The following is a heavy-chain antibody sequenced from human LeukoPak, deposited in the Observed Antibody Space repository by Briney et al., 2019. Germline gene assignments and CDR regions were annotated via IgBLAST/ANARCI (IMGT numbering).Heavy chain of an antibody. CDR2: INPNSGGT. CDR3: ARVKYCSSTSCYHYYYYYGMDV. V-gene: IGHV1-2*06. D-gene: IGHD2-2*01. CDR1: GYTFTGYC. J-gene: IGHJ6*02. Sequence: ASVKVSCKASGYTFTGYCMHWVRQAPGQGLEWMGRINPNSGGTNYAQKFQGRVTMTRGTSISTAYMELSRLRSDDTAVYYCARVKYCSSTSCYHYYYYYGMDVWGQGTTVTASS.